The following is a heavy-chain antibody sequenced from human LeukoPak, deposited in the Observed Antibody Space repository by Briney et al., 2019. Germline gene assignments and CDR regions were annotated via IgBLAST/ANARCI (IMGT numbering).Heavy chain of an antibody. D-gene: IGHD6-19*01. J-gene: IGHJ4*02. CDR3: AKWPTVGIGVAAIFDY. CDR2: ISGSGGST. CDR1: GFTSSSYA. Sequence: PGGSLRLSCAASGFTSSSYAMSWVRQAPGNGLEWVSAISGSGGSTYYADSVKGRFTISRDNSKNTLYLQMNSLRAEDTAVYYCAKWPTVGIGVAAIFDYWGQGTLVTVSS. V-gene: IGHV3-23*01.